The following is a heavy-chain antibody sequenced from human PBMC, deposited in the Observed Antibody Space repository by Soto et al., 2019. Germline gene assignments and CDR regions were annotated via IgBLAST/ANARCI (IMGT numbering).Heavy chain of an antibody. CDR3: ARHGYNHNFDY. J-gene: IGHJ4*02. CDR2: IYYSGST. D-gene: IGHD5-12*01. CDR1: GGSISSSSYY. Sequence: QLQLQESGPGLVKPSETLSLTCTVPGGSISSSSYYWGWIRQPPGKGLEWIGSIYYSGSTYYNPSPKSRVTISVDTSKNQFSLKLSSVTAADTAVYYCARHGYNHNFDYWGQGTLVTVSS. V-gene: IGHV4-39*01.